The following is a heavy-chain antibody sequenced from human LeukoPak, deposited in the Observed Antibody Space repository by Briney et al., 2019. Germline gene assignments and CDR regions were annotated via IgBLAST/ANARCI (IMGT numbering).Heavy chain of an antibody. CDR1: GFTFSSYW. CDR2: IKQDGSEK. CDR3: AKLGHDYGDYGGWYFDL. Sequence: GGSLRLSCAASGFTFSSYWMSWVRQAPGKGLEWVANIKQDGSEKYYVDSVKGRFTISRDNSKNTLYLQMNSLRAEDTAVYYCAKLGHDYGDYGGWYFDLWGRGTLVTVSS. D-gene: IGHD4-17*01. V-gene: IGHV3-7*03. J-gene: IGHJ2*01.